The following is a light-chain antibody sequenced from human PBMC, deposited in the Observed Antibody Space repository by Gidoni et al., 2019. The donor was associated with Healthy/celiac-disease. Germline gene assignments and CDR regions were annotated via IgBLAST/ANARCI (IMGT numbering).Light chain of an antibody. J-gene: IGKJ2*01. CDR2: KAS. V-gene: IGKV1-5*03. CDR3: QQYNSYSYT. CDR1: QSISSW. Sequence: DIQMTQSPSTLSASVGDRVTITCRASQSISSWLAWYQQKPGKAPKLLFYKASRLESGVPSRFSGSGSGTEFTLTISSLQPDDFATYYCQQYNSYSYTFGQGTKLEIK.